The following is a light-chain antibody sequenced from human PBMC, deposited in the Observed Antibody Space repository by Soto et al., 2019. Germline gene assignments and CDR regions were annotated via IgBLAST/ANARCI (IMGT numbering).Light chain of an antibody. CDR3: QSYDSSLSGCV. CDR2: ENN. Sequence: QSVLTQPPSVSEAPGQRVTISCTGSSSNIGAGHAAHWYQQVPGTAPKLLIYENNNRPSGVPDRFSGSKSGTSASLAITGLQAEDEAEYYCQSYDSSLSGCVFGTGTKVTVL. CDR1: SSNIGAGHA. V-gene: IGLV1-40*01. J-gene: IGLJ1*01.